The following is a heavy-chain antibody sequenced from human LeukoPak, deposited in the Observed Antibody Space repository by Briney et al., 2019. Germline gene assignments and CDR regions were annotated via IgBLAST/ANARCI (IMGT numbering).Heavy chain of an antibody. CDR2: ISSSSSYI. V-gene: IGHV3-21*01. Sequence: GGSLRLSCAASGFTFSSYSMNWVRQAPGKGLEWVSSISSSSSYIYYADSVKGRFTISRDNAKNSLYLQMNSLRAEDTAVYYCARVKYYYDSSGYYEYYFDYWGQGTLVTVSS. D-gene: IGHD3-22*01. CDR1: GFTFSSYS. J-gene: IGHJ4*02. CDR3: ARVKYYYDSSGYYEYYFDY.